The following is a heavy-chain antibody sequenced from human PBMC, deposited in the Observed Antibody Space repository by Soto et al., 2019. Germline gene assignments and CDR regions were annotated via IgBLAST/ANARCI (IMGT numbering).Heavy chain of an antibody. CDR2: ISSSSDST. Sequence: QVQVVESGGGLVKPGESLRLSCAASGFTFSDYYMSWIRQAPGKGLEWVSFISSSSDSTKYADSVKGRFTISRDNAKNSLYLQLNSLRAEDTAVYYCARGGVKGTTSRGQVYNWGQGTLVTVSS. CDR3: ARGGVKGTTSRGQVYN. V-gene: IGHV3-11*06. J-gene: IGHJ4*02. CDR1: GFTFSDYY. D-gene: IGHD1-7*01.